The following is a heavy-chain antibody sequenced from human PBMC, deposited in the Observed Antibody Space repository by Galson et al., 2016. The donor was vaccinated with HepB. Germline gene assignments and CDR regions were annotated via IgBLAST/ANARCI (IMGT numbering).Heavy chain of an antibody. J-gene: IGHJ3*01. CDR3: ARDSGNWNSIGLALDA. V-gene: IGHV1-18*04. CDR2: TSAYNGNT. Sequence: SVKVSCKASGYNFVSRGLNWVRQAPGQGLEWMGWTSAYNGNTNYAQKFQGRLTMTTHTSTTTLYMELRSLTSDDTAVYYCARDSGNWNSIGLALDAWGRGTLVAVSS. CDR1: GYNFVSRG. D-gene: IGHD1-1*01.